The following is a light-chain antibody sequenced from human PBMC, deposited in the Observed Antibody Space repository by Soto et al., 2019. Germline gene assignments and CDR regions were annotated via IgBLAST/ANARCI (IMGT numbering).Light chain of an antibody. CDR3: QQYNSYSPRT. CDR2: DAS. Sequence: DIHMTQSPSTLSASVGDRVNITCRASHSISSWLAWYQQKPGKAPKLLIYDASSLESGVPSRFSGSGSGTELSLTMSMLQTDDSATYYCQQYNSYSPRTFGQGTKVDIK. V-gene: IGKV1-5*01. J-gene: IGKJ1*01. CDR1: HSISSW.